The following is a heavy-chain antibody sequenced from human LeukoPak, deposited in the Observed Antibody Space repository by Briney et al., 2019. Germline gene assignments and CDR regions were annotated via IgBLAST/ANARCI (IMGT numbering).Heavy chain of an antibody. J-gene: IGHJ4*02. D-gene: IGHD4-17*01. CDR2: ISSSGSTI. V-gene: IGHV3-48*03. CDR3: ARAGDYGDYLFDY. Sequence: GGSLRLSCAASGFTFSSYEMNWVRQAPGKGLELVSYISSSGSTIYYADSVKGRFTISRDNAKNSLYLQMNSLRAEDTAVYYCARAGDYGDYLFDYWGQGTLVTVSS. CDR1: GFTFSSYE.